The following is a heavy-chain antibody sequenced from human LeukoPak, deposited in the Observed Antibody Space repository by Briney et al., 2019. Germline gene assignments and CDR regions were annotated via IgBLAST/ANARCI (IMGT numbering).Heavy chain of an antibody. D-gene: IGHD2-15*01. CDR3: AKDYSDSRGADVFFGY. CDR1: GLTFSDYA. V-gene: IGHV3-23*01. CDR2: ITSGFTP. Sequence: GGSLSLPCAASGLTFSDYAMSWFRQAPGKGLEWVSGITSGFTPHYADSVKGRFTISRDNSKNTFHLQLNSLRAEDTAVYYCAKDYSDSRGADVFFGYWGQGTLVTVSS. J-gene: IGHJ4*02.